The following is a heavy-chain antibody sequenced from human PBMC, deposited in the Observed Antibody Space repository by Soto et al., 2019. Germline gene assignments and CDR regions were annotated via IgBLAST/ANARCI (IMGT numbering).Heavy chain of an antibody. D-gene: IGHD2-8*01. J-gene: IGHJ4*02. CDR1: GFTFSGSP. CDR2: IRSKANSYAT. Sequence: PGVSLRLSFAASGFTFSGSPMHWFRQASGKGLEWLGRIRSKANSYATTYAASVKGRFTISRDDSKSTVYLQMNSLKTEDTAVYSCARHLAGNGDYWGQGTLVTVSS. CDR3: ARHLAGNGDY. V-gene: IGHV3-73*01.